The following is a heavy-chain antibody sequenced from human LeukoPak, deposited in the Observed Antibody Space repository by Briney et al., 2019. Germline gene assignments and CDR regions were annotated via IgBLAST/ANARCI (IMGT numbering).Heavy chain of an antibody. CDR1: GGSFSGYY. Sequence: SETLSLTCAVYGGSFSGYYWSWIRQPPGKGLEWSGEINHSGSTNYNPSLKSRVTISVDTSKNQFSLKLSSVTAADTAVYYCARFGRGYNRQDLYYYYMDVWGKGTTVTVSS. CDR3: ARFGRGYNRQDLYYYYMDV. V-gene: IGHV4-34*01. J-gene: IGHJ6*03. CDR2: INHSGST. D-gene: IGHD5-24*01.